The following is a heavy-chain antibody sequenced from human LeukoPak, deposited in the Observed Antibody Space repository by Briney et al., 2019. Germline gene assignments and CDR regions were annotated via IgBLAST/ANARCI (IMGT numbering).Heavy chain of an antibody. J-gene: IGHJ4*02. CDR2: ISSNGDNT. Sequence: PAGSLRFSCSGYGFTFSTYVMHWVRQAPGKGLEYVSAISSNGDNTYYADSVKGRFTISRDNSKNTLYLQMSSLRADDTAVYYCVRGTGYWGQGTLVSVSS. CDR3: VRGTGY. CDR1: GFTFSTYV. V-gene: IGHV3-64D*06.